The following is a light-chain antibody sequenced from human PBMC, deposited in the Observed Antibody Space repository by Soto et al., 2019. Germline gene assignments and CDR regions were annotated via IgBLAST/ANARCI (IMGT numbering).Light chain of an antibody. J-gene: IGKJ3*01. CDR2: DAY. V-gene: IGKV1-33*01. Sequence: DIHMTQSPSSLSASVGDTVTITCQASQAISHHLNWYQHKPGKAPTLLIYDAYNLETRVPSRFSERVSGTDFTFTISSLQPDDIATYFCKQYDDLPPTFGPGTKVD. CDR3: KQYDDLPPT. CDR1: QAISHH.